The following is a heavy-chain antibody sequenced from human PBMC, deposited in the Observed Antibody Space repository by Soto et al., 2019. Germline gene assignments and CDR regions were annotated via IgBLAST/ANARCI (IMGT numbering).Heavy chain of an antibody. J-gene: IGHJ6*02. CDR3: ARGGYYDNSWGKLSHYGLDV. CDR2: ISPYNDYT. Sequence: QVQLAQSANEVKKPGASVRVSCKAAGYTFIRYGIAWVRQAPGQGLEWMGWISPYNDYTVYAQKFQGRVSMTADTSTSTVYMNLRGLKSGDTAVYYCARGGYYDNSWGKLSHYGLDVWGQGTSVSVSS. D-gene: IGHD3-16*01. V-gene: IGHV1-18*01. CDR1: GYTFIRYG.